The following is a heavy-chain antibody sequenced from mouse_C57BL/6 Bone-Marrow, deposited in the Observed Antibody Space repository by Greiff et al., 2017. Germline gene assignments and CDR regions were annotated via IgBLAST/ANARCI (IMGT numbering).Heavy chain of an antibody. J-gene: IGHJ2*01. CDR1: GFTFSDYG. V-gene: IGHV5-17*01. CDR3: ARDYYGSSLYYFDY. D-gene: IGHD1-1*01. CDR2: ISSGSSTI. Sequence: EVQRVESGGGLVKPGGSLKLSCAASGFTFSDYGMHWVRQAPEKGLEWVAYISSGSSTIYYADTVKGRFTISRDNAKNTLFLQMTSLRSEDTAMYYCARDYYGSSLYYFDYWGQGTTLTVSS.